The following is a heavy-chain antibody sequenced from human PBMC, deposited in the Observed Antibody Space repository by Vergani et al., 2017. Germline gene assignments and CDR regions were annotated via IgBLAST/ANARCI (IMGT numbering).Heavy chain of an antibody. CDR1: GGSFSGYY. V-gene: IGHV4-34*01. J-gene: IGHJ4*02. CDR2: INHSGST. Sequence: QVQLQQWGAGLLKPSETLSLTCAVYGGSFSGYYWSWIRQPPGKGLEWIGEINHSGSTNYNPSLKSRVTISVDTSKHQFSLKLSLRTAADTALYYCALDSSGYYRFDYWGQGTLVTVSS. D-gene: IGHD3-22*01. CDR3: ALDSSGYYRFDY.